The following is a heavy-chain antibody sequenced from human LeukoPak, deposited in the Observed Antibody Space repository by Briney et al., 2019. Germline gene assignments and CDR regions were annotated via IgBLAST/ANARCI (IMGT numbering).Heavy chain of an antibody. CDR2: INHSGST. V-gene: IGHV4-34*01. Sequence: SATLSLTCAVYGGSFSGYYWSWIRQPPGKGLEWIGEINHSGSTNYNPSLKSRVTISVDTSKNQFSLKLSSVTAADTAVYYCARSTGKRAFDYWGQGTLVTVSS. CDR3: ARSTGKRAFDY. D-gene: IGHD1-1*01. J-gene: IGHJ4*02. CDR1: GGSFSGYY.